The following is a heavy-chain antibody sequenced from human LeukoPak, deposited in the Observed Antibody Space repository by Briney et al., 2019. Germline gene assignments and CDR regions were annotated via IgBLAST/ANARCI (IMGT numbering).Heavy chain of an antibody. CDR1: GFTFSSYA. J-gene: IGHJ4*02. CDR3: AKPSMIVVVISSLYDDY. CDR2: ISGSGGST. V-gene: IGHV3-23*01. Sequence: GGSLRLSCAASGFTFSSYAMSWVRRAPGKGLEWVSAISGSGGSTYYADSVKGRFTISRDNSKNTLYLQMNSLRAEDTAVYYCAKPSMIVVVISSLYDDYWGQGTLVTVSS. D-gene: IGHD3-22*01.